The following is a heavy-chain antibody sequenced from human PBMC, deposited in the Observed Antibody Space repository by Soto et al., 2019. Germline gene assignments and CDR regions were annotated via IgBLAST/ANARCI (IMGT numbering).Heavy chain of an antibody. CDR1: GYTLTELS. V-gene: IGHV1-24*01. J-gene: IGHJ5*02. CDR3: ATVGSDFWSGYDHNWFDP. Sequence: ASVKVSCKVSGYTLTELSMHWLRQAPGKGLEWMGGFDPEDGETIYAQKFQGRVTMTEDTSTDTAYMELSSLRSEDTAVYYCATVGSDFWSGYDHNWFDPWGQGTLVTVSS. CDR2: FDPEDGET. D-gene: IGHD3-3*01.